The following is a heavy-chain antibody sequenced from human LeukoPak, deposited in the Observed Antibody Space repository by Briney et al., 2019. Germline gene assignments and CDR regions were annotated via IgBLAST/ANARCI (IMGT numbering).Heavy chain of an antibody. CDR3: ARQGGYYYGSGSYYNPRGWFDP. J-gene: IGHJ5*02. Sequence: SETLSLTCTVSGGSISNYYWSWIRQPAGKGLEWIGRIYTSGSTNYNPSLKSRVTMSVDTSKNQFSLKLSSVTAADTAVYYCARQGGYYYGSGSYYNPRGWFDPWGQGTLVTVSS. CDR1: GGSISNYY. CDR2: IYTSGST. V-gene: IGHV4-4*07. D-gene: IGHD3-10*01.